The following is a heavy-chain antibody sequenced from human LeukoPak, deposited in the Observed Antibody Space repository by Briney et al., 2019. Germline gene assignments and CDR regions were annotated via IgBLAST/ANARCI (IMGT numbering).Heavy chain of an antibody. V-gene: IGHV3-11*01. D-gene: IGHD6-19*01. CDR3: ARDGGWLKYYFDY. J-gene: IGHJ4*02. CDR2: ISSSGSTI. Sequence: VRQTTKKEKKLVSYISSSGSTIYYADSVKGRFTISRDNAKNSLYLQMNSLRAEDTAVYYCARDGGWLKYYFDYWGQGTLVTVSS.